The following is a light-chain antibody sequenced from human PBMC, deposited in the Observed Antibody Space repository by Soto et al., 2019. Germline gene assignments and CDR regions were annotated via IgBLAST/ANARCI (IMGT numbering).Light chain of an antibody. CDR2: EVS. CDR1: SSDVGGYNH. CDR3: SSFTSSTTYV. J-gene: IGLJ1*01. V-gene: IGLV2-14*01. Sequence: QSVLTQPASVSGSPGQSITISCTGTSSDVGGYNHVCWYQQHPGKAPKLIIYEVSNRPSGVSNRFSGSKSGNTASLTISGLQAEDEADYYCSSFTSSTTYVFGTGTKLTVL.